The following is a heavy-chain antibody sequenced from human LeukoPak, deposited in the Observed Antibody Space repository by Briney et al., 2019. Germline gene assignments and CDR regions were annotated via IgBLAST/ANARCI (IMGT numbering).Heavy chain of an antibody. V-gene: IGHV3-30-3*01. CDR1: GFTFSSYA. CDR2: ISYDGSNK. CDR3: ARDFYPYSSLNWFDP. J-gene: IGHJ5*02. D-gene: IGHD6-13*01. Sequence: GGSLRLSCAASGFTFSSYAMHWVRQAPGKGLEWVAVISYDGSNKYYADSVKGRFTISRDNSKNTPYLQMNSLRAEDTAVYYCARDFYPYSSLNWFDPWGQGTLVTVSS.